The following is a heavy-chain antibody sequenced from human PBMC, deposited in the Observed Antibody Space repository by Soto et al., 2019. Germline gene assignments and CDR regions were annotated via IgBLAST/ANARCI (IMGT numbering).Heavy chain of an antibody. D-gene: IGHD3-3*01. V-gene: IGHV4-39*01. Sequence: QLQLQESGPGLVKPSETLSLTCTDSGGSISSSSYYWGWIRQPPGKGLEWIGSIYYSGSTYYNPSLKSRVTISVDTSKNQFSLKLSSVTAADTAVYYCARLSVLRFLEWVDYWGQGTLVTVSS. CDR3: ARLSVLRFLEWVDY. CDR2: IYYSGST. J-gene: IGHJ4*02. CDR1: GGSISSSSYY.